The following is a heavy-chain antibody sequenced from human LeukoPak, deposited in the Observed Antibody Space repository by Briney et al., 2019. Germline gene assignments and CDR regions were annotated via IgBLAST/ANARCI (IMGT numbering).Heavy chain of an antibody. CDR1: GYTFTGYY. D-gene: IGHD3-22*01. J-gene: IGHJ4*02. V-gene: IGHV1-2*02. CDR3: ARDPAQTYYYDP. CDR2: INPKNGGT. Sequence: ASVTVSCKASGYTFTGYYLHWVRQAPGQGLEWMGWINPKNGGTKYAQKFQGRVTMTRDTSISTVYMELSRLTSDDTAVYSCARDPAQTYYYDPWGQGTLVTVSS.